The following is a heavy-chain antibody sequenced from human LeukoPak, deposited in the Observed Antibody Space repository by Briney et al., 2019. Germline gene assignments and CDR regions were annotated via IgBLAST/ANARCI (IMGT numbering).Heavy chain of an antibody. CDR3: ARTDLITMIVVVISGNAFDI. V-gene: IGHV4-38-2*02. Sequence: SETLSLTCTVSGGSFSGYYWSWIRQPPGKGLEWIGSIYHSGSTYYNPSLKSRVTISVDTSKNQFSLKLSSVTAADTAVYYCARTDLITMIVVVISGNAFDIWGQGTMVTVSS. J-gene: IGHJ3*02. CDR2: IYHSGST. CDR1: GGSFSGYY. D-gene: IGHD3-22*01.